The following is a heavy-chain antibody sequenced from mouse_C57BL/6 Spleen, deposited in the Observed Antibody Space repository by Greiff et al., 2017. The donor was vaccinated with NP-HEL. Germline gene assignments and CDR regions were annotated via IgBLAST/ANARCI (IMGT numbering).Heavy chain of an antibody. CDR2: IRNKANGYTT. CDR3: ARYRDDYGNFDV. V-gene: IGHV7-3*01. CDR1: GFTFTDYY. D-gene: IGHD1-1*01. J-gene: IGHJ1*03. Sequence: EVKLVESGGGLVQPGGSLSLSCAASGFTFTDYYMSWVRQPPGKALEWLGFIRNKANGYTTEYSASVKGRFTISRDNSPSILYLQMNALRAEDSATYYCARYRDDYGNFDVWGTGTTVTVSS.